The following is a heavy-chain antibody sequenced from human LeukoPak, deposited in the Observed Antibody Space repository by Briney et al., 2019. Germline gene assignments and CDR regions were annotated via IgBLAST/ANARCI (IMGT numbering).Heavy chain of an antibody. CDR1: GFTFSNYW. CDR3: AKDPFGVVTGFDY. V-gene: IGHV3-23*01. Sequence: GGSLRLSCAASGFTFSNYWMHWIRQVPGKGLEWVSAISGSGGSTYYADSVKGRFTISRDNSKNTLYLQMNSLRAEDTAVYYCAKDPFGVVTGFDYWGQGTLVTVSS. CDR2: ISGSGGST. D-gene: IGHD2-21*02. J-gene: IGHJ4*02.